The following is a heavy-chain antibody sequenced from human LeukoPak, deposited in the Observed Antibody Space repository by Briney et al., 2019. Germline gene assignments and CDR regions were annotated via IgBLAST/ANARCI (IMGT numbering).Heavy chain of an antibody. J-gene: IGHJ5*02. Sequence: PGGSLRLSCAASGFTFSSYSMNWVRQAPGKGPEWVSYISSSSSTIYYADSVKGRFTISRDNAKNSLYLQMNSLRDEDTAVYYCARGPIVVVPAAAYNWFDPWGQGTLVTVSS. CDR1: GFTFSSYS. D-gene: IGHD2-2*01. V-gene: IGHV3-48*02. CDR3: ARGPIVVVPAAAYNWFDP. CDR2: ISSSSSTI.